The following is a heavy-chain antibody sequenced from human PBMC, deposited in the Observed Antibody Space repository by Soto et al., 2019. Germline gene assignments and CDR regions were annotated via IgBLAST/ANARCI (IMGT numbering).Heavy chain of an antibody. V-gene: IGHV4-59*01. CDR1: VGSISIYY. CDR3: ARGQLNDAFDI. Sequence: SETLSLTCTVSVGSISIYYWSWIRQPPGKGLDWIGYIYYSGSTNYNPSLKSRVTISVDTSKNQFSLKLSSVTAADTAVYYCARGQLNDAFDIWGQGTMVTVSS. CDR2: IYYSGST. D-gene: IGHD6-6*01. J-gene: IGHJ3*02.